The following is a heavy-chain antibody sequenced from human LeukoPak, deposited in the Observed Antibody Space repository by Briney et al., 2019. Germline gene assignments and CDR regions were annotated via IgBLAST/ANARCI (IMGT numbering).Heavy chain of an antibody. CDR2: INAADGNT. Sequence: ASVKVSCKASGYTFTNHAMHWVRQAPGQGLGWMGWINAADGNTKYSQKFQGRVTITRDTSASIVYMELSSLRSEDTAVYYRARPRASNPSNWFDSWGQGTLVTVSS. CDR1: GYTFTNHA. CDR3: ARPRASNPSNWFDS. D-gene: IGHD2-2*01. V-gene: IGHV1-3*01. J-gene: IGHJ5*01.